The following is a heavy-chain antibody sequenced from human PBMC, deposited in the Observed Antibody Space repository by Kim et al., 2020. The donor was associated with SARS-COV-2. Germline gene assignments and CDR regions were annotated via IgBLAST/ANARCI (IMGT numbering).Heavy chain of an antibody. D-gene: IGHD4-17*01. J-gene: IGHJ4*02. CDR3: ARDDNGDDRYLDY. Sequence: YAQKFQGRVTMTRDTSISTAYMELTSLRSDDTAFYFCARDDNGDDRYLDYWGQGSLVTVSS. V-gene: IGHV1-2*02.